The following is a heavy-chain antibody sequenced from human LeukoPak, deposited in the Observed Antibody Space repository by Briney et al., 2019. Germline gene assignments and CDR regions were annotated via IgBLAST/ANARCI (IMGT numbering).Heavy chain of an antibody. CDR2: IHYDGSVK. D-gene: IGHD3-10*01. CDR3: AKDRALGQAGYRSGSPKYYFDY. J-gene: IGHJ4*02. CDR1: GFTFSSYG. Sequence: GGSLRLSCAASGFTFSSYGMHWVRQAPGKGLEWVAFIHYDGSVKYYADSVKGRFTVSRDDSKNTLYLHMNSLRAEDTAVYYCAKDRALGQAGYRSGSPKYYFDYWGQGTLVTVSS. V-gene: IGHV3-30*02.